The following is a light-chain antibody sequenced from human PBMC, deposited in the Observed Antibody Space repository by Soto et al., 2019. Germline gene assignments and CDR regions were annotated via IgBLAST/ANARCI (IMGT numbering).Light chain of an antibody. J-gene: IGKJ1*01. V-gene: IGKV3-20*01. Sequence: EIVVTQSPGTLSLSPGERATLSCRASQSVGNNYLAWYQQKPGQAPRLLIHGAFTRATGIPDRFSGSGSGTDFTLTISRLEPEDFAVYYCQQYGNSPWTTFGQGTKVDIK. CDR1: QSVGNNY. CDR3: QQYGNSPWTT. CDR2: GAF.